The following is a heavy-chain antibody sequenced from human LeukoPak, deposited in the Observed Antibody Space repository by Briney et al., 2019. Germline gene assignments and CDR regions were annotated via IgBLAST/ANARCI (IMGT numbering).Heavy chain of an antibody. CDR3: ARIGTTTRGPAGLYV. CDR2: IASGGGAHI. D-gene: IGHD2/OR15-2a*01. CDR1: GFTFSSYE. Sequence: GGSLRLSCAASGFTFSSYEMNWVREAPGKGLEWVSYIASGGGAHIFYSESVKARFTFSRHNAKNILYQHMISLTAEDTGVYYCARIGTTTRGPAGLYVWGQGTTVTVSS. J-gene: IGHJ6*02. V-gene: IGHV3-48*03.